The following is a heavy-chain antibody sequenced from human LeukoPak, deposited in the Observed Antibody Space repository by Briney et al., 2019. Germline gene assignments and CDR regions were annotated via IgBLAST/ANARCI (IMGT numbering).Heavy chain of an antibody. CDR2: FDPEDGET. Sequence: GASVKVSCKVSGYTLTELSMHWVRQAPGKGLEWMGGFDPEDGETIYAQKFQGRVTMTEDTSTDTAYMELSSLRSEDTAVYYCATWSEVVSFPYYHMDVWGKGTTVTVSS. V-gene: IGHV1-24*01. D-gene: IGHD2-15*01. J-gene: IGHJ6*03. CDR3: ATWSEVVSFPYYHMDV. CDR1: GYTLTELS.